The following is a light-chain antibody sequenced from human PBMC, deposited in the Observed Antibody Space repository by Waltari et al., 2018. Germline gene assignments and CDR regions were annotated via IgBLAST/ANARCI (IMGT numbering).Light chain of an antibody. CDR3: QTGGHGTWV. J-gene: IGLJ3*02. CDR1: SGHSSNV. CDR2: VNSDGSH. V-gene: IGLV4-69*01. Sequence: QLVLTQSPSASPSLGASVKLTCTLSSGHSSNVIAWLQPQPEKGPRYLMKVNSDGSHNKGDEIPDRFSGSSSGAERYLTISSLQSEDEADYYCQTGGHGTWVFGGGTKLTVL.